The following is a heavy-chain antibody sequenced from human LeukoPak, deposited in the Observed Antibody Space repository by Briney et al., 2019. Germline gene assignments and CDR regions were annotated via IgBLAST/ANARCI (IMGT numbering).Heavy chain of an antibody. D-gene: IGHD3-16*02. V-gene: IGHV4-39*07. J-gene: IGHJ4*02. CDR3: ARAHYDYVWGSYRWYYFDY. Sequence: SETLSLTCTVSGGSISSNNYYWGWIRQPPGKGLEWIGSLYYGGSAYYNPSLKSRVTISVDTSKNQFSLKLSSVTAADTAVYYCARAHYDYVWGSYRWYYFDYWGQGTLVTVSS. CDR1: GGSISSNNYY. CDR2: LYYGGSA.